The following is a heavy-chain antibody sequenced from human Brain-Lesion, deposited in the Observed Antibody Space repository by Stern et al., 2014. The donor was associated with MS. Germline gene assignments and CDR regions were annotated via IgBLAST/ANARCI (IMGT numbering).Heavy chain of an antibody. Sequence: VQLVQSGGGVVQPGRPLRLSCVASGFTFGTCAMHWARQAPGKGLEVVVGVSYDGSNKYYADSVKGRFTISRDNSQNTLYMQMSSLRPEDTAVYYCAKDRQYLTYFFDHWGQGSLVTVSS. CDR2: VSYDGSNK. D-gene: IGHD2/OR15-2a*01. J-gene: IGHJ5*02. CDR3: AKDRQYLTYFFDH. CDR1: GFTFGTCA. V-gene: IGHV3-30*18.